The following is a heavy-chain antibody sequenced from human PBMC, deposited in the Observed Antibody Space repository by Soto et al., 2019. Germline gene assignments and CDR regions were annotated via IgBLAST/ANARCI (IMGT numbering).Heavy chain of an antibody. V-gene: IGHV4-39*01. Sequence: QLLESGPGLVKPSETLSLTCTVSTGSITSGDYFWGWLRQPPGKGLEFIGSMHSSGGTYYSPSLKRRVSISMDKSKNQFSLKLTSVTTADTAVYFCAGVVVGATRQTGSDHWGQGTLVTVS. CDR1: TGSITSGDYF. CDR3: AGVVVGATRQTGSDH. CDR2: MHSSGGT. J-gene: IGHJ4*02. D-gene: IGHD2-15*01.